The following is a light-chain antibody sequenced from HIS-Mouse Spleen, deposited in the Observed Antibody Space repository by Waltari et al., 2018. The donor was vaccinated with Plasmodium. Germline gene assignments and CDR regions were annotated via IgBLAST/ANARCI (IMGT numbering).Light chain of an antibody. J-gene: IGLJ2*01. V-gene: IGLV1-51*01. CDR1: SNIGNNY. Sequence: SNIGNNYVSWYQQLPGTAPKLLIYDNNKRPSGIPDRFSGSKSGTSATLGITGLQTGDEADYYCGTWDSSLSAGGVFGGGTKLTVL. CDR3: GTWDSSLSAGGV. CDR2: DNN.